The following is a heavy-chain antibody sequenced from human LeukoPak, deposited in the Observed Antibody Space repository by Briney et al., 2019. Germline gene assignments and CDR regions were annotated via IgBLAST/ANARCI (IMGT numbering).Heavy chain of an antibody. CDR3: ARDPDHGAVDY. CDR1: VLTFSSSW. J-gene: IGHJ4*02. D-gene: IGHD3-16*01. Sequence: VGSLSLSCAASVLTFSSSWMSWLRQAPGRGVEWVADIKEDGSAKYYVDSVKGRFTISRDNAKNSLYLQMNSLRVDDTAVYYCARDPDHGAVDYWGQGTLVTVSS. CDR2: IKEDGSAK. V-gene: IGHV3-7*01.